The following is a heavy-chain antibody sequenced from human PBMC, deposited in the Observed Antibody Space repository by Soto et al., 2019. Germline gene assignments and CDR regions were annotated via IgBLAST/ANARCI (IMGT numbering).Heavy chain of an antibody. CDR1: GGTFSRYT. CDR2: ITPILGIA. J-gene: IGHJ1*01. D-gene: IGHD2-21*02. Sequence: SVNVSCKASGGTFSRYTISWVRQAPGQGLEWMGRITPILGIANYAQKFQGRVTITADKSTSTAYMELSSLRSEDTAVYYCARGRLPTASAADHFYQCGQGNLVTVYS. CDR3: ARGRLPTASAADHFYQ. V-gene: IGHV1-69*02.